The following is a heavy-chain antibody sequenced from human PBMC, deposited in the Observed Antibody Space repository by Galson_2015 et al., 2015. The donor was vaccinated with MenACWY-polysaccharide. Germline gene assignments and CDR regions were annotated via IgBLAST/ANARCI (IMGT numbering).Heavy chain of an antibody. J-gene: IGHJ6*02. CDR3: ARLNCSRVSCYYGMDV. Sequence: SVKVSCKASGYKFSSYDINWVRQASGQGLEWMGWMNPNSGNTGYAQKWQGRVTMTRDISITTAYMELSSLRSEDTAIYYCARLNCSRVSCYYGMDVWGQGTTVTVSS. CDR2: MNPNSGNT. D-gene: IGHD2-2*01. CDR1: GYKFSSYD. V-gene: IGHV1-8*01.